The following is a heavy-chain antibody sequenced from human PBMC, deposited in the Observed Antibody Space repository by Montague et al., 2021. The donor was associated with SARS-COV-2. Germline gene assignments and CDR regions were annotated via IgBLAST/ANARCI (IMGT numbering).Heavy chain of an antibody. J-gene: IGHJ4*02. CDR1: EFTFSSHC. D-gene: IGHD3-22*01. CDR2: INLDGSER. Sequence: SLRLSCATSEFTFSSHCMRWVRQAPGKGLEWVADINLDGSERYYVDSVKGRFTISRDNAQNSLYLQMNSLRAEDTAVYYCAREGYYYEGYFDNWGQGTLVTVSS. CDR3: AREGYYYEGYFDN. V-gene: IGHV3-7*01.